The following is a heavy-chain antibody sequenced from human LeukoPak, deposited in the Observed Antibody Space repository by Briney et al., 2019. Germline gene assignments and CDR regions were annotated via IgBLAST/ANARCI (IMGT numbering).Heavy chain of an antibody. V-gene: IGHV3-66*01. J-gene: IGHJ4*02. Sequence: PGGSLRLSCAASGFTVSSNYMSWVRQAPGKGLEWVSVIYSGGSTYYADSVKGRFTISRDNSKNTLYLQMNSLRAEDTAVYYCARVTIAAAGRGDFDYWGQGTLVTVSS. CDR3: ARVTIAAAGRGDFDY. D-gene: IGHD6-13*01. CDR1: GFTVSSNY. CDR2: IYSGGST.